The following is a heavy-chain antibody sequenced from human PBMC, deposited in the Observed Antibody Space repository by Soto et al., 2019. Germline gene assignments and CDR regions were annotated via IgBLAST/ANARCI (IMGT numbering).Heavy chain of an antibody. J-gene: IGHJ6*03. CDR2: INAYNGNT. Sequence: GASVKVSCKASGYTFTSYGISWVRQAPGQGLEWMGWINAYNGNTNYAQKLQGRVTMTTNTSTSTAYMELRSLRSDDTAVYYCARMAIAAAGTFFGYYYMDVWGKGTTVTVSS. V-gene: IGHV1-18*01. CDR1: GYTFTSYG. CDR3: ARMAIAAAGTFFGYYYMDV. D-gene: IGHD6-13*01.